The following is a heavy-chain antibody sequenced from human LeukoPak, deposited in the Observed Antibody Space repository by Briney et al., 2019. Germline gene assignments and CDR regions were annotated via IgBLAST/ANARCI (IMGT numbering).Heavy chain of an antibody. CDR1: GFTVNSNY. D-gene: IGHD6-19*01. V-gene: IGHV3-66*01. CDR3: AKDLLRWLKDDY. Sequence: PGGSLRLSCAASGFTVNSNYINWVRQAPGKGLEWVSVIYSGGSTYYADSVKGRFTISRDTSKNTLYLQMNSLRAEDTAVYYCAKDLLRWLKDDYWGQGTLVTVSS. J-gene: IGHJ4*02. CDR2: IYSGGST.